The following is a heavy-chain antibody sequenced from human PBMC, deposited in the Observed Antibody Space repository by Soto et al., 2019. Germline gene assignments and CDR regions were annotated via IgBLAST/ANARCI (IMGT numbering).Heavy chain of an antibody. Sequence: QAQVVQSGAEVRKPGSSVKLSCKASEGTFNSYAIAWVRQAPGQGLEWMGGIIPYYNTLNYAQKFQDRVTHSTEVSTNTVYMELRSLRSDETAGYFCASGASRGYTYFLDSWAKGAMVTVSS. J-gene: IGHJ4*02. CDR2: IIPYYNTL. CDR3: ASGASRGYTYFLDS. V-gene: IGHV1-69*01. D-gene: IGHD6-13*01. CDR1: EGTFNSYA.